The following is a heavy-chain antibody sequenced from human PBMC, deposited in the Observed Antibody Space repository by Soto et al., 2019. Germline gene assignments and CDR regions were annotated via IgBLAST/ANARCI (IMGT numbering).Heavy chain of an antibody. Sequence: QVQLQESGPGLVKPSEALSLTCTVSGGSVNSDSYYWSWIRQPPGKSLEWIGSLYYSGSTNYNPSPKSPVTIPVATSKNKFSLKLSFVTAADTAVYLCVREWRGFSSTGGLDVWGQGTTVTVSS. CDR1: GGSVNSDSYY. J-gene: IGHJ6*02. CDR3: VREWRGFSSTGGLDV. CDR2: LYYSGST. V-gene: IGHV4-61*01.